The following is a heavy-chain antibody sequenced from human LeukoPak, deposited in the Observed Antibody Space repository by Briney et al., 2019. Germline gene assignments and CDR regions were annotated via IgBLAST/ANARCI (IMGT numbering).Heavy chain of an antibody. CDR2: IYTSGST. V-gene: IGHV4-4*07. CDR1: GVSISSYD. Sequence: SETLSLTCTVSGVSISSYDMSWIRQPAGKGLEWIGRIYTSGSTNYNPSLMSRVTMAVDTSKNQCSLKLSSVTAADTAVYYCARDRLGYDYVWGSYRHTWFDPWGQGTLVTVSS. CDR3: ARDRLGYDYVWGSYRHTWFDP. D-gene: IGHD3-16*02. J-gene: IGHJ5*02.